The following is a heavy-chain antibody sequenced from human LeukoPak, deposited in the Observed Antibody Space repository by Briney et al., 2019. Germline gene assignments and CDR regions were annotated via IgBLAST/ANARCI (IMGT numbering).Heavy chain of an antibody. CDR2: INHSGST. CDR1: GVSFSGYY. J-gene: IGHJ6*03. Sequence: SETLSLTCAVCGVSFSGYYWSWIRQPPGKGLEWIGEINHSGSTNYNPSLKSRVTISVDTSKNQFPLKLSSVTAADTAVYYCARVVVPAANYYYYYYMDVWGKGTTVTVSS. D-gene: IGHD2-2*01. CDR3: ARVVVPAANYYYYYYMDV. V-gene: IGHV4-34*01.